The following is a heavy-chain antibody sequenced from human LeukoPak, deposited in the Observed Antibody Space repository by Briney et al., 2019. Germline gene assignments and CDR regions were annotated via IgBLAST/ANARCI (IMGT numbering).Heavy chain of an antibody. J-gene: IGHJ3*02. D-gene: IGHD3-22*01. CDR1: GGSLTSGDYY. Sequence: SETLSLTCTVSGGSLTSGDYYWSWIRQPPGKGLEWLGYIYYSGSTYYNPSLKSRVTISVDTSKNQFSLKLSSVTAADTAVYYCASSVTMIVVPYDAFDIWGQGTMVTVSS. V-gene: IGHV4-30-4*01. CDR2: IYYSGST. CDR3: ASSVTMIVVPYDAFDI.